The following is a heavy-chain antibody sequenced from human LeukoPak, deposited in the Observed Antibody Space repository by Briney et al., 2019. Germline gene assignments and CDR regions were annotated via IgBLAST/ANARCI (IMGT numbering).Heavy chain of an antibody. CDR3: ASRYSSGWYAF. Sequence: GGSLRLSCAASGFVVSSNYMSWVRQAPGKGLEWASATSGGGSTSYADSVKGRFTISRDNSKNTLYLQMNSLRAEDTAVYYCASRYSSGWYAFWGQGTLVTVSS. J-gene: IGHJ4*02. V-gene: IGHV3-53*01. CDR2: TSGGGST. D-gene: IGHD6-19*01. CDR1: GFVVSSNY.